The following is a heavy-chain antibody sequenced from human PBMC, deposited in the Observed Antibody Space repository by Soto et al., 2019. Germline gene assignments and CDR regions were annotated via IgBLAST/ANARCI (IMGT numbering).Heavy chain of an antibody. CDR3: ARVPHDYGDYGANYYYYMDV. CDR1: GYSFTSYW. Sequence: PGESLKISCKGSGYSFTSYWIGWVRQMPGKGLEWMGIIYPGDSDTRYSPSFQGQVTISADKSISTAYLQWSSLKASDTAMYYCARVPHDYGDYGANYYYYMDVLGKGTTVTVSS. CDR2: IYPGDSDT. D-gene: IGHD4-17*01. V-gene: IGHV5-51*01. J-gene: IGHJ6*03.